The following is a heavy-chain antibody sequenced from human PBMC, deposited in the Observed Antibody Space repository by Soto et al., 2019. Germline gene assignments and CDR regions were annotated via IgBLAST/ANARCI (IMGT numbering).Heavy chain of an antibody. V-gene: IGHV3-74*01. J-gene: IGHJ3*01. CDR3: ARGDRGAFDL. D-gene: IGHD2-21*02. CDR1: GVTFRYFC. CDR2: IHSDGSST. Sequence: AGGPQRHPNTAAGVTFRYFCIHWVRQAPGQGLVWVSRIHSDGSSTTYADSLKGRFTISIDNAKNTLYLQMNSLRAEDTAVYYCARGDRGAFDLWGQGTMVTVSS.